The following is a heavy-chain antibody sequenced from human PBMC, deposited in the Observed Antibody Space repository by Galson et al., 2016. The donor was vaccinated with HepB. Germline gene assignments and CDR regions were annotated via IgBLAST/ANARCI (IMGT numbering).Heavy chain of an antibody. CDR3: ARDRHQYSSGWYVGGMDV. CDR2: ISAYNGNT. Sequence: SVKVSCKASGYTFTSYGISWVRQAPGQGLEWMGWISAYNGNTNYAQKLQGRVTMTTDTSTSTAYMELRSLRSDGTAVYYCARDRHQYSSGWYVGGMDVWGQGTTVTVSS. D-gene: IGHD6-19*01. CDR1: GYTFTSYG. V-gene: IGHV1-18*01. J-gene: IGHJ6*02.